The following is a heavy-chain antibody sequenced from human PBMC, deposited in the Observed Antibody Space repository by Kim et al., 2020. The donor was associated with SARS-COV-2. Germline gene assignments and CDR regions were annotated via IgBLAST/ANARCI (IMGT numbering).Heavy chain of an antibody. V-gene: IGHV5-51*01. CDR1: GYSFTSYW. D-gene: IGHD6-13*01. CDR3: ARGPLPGIAAAGLKLDAFDI. Sequence: GESLKISRKGSGYSFTSYWIGWVRQMPGKGLEWMGIIYPGDSDTRYSPSFQGQVTISADKSISTAYLQWSSLKASDTAMYYCARGPLPGIAAAGLKLDAFDIWGQGTMVTVSS. J-gene: IGHJ3*02. CDR2: IYPGDSDT.